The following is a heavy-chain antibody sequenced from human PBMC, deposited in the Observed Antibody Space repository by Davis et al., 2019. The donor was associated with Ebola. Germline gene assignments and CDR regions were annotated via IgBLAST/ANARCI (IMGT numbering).Heavy chain of an antibody. CDR1: GFPFSSYA. CDR3: ARVRGWSSSTTGFDY. D-gene: IGHD6-6*01. Sequence: GGSLRLSCPASGFPFSSYAMHWARQAPGKGLEWVAVISYDGSNKSYAASVKGRFTISRDNSKNTLYLQMNSLRAEDTAVYYCARVRGWSSSTTGFDYWGQGTLVTVSS. CDR2: ISYDGSNK. J-gene: IGHJ4*02. V-gene: IGHV3-30-3*01.